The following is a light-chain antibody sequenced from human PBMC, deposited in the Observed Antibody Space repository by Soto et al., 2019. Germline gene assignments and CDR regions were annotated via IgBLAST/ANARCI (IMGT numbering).Light chain of an antibody. CDR1: SSDVGVYNY. J-gene: IGLJ1*01. CDR2: DVS. Sequence: QSALTQPRSVSGSPGQSVTISCTGTSSDVGVYNYVSWNQQYPGKAPKIMIYDVSKRPSGVPDRFSGSKSDNTASLTISGLQAEDEADYYCCSYAGSYTFVFGIGTKVTVL. CDR3: CSYAGSYTFV. V-gene: IGLV2-11*01.